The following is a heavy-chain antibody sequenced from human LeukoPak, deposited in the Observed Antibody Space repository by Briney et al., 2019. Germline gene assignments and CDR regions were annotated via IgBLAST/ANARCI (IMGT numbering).Heavy chain of an antibody. Sequence: ASVKVSCKASGYTFTGYYMYWVRQAPGQGLEWMGWINPNSGGTNYAQKFQGRVTMTRDTSISTAYMELSRLRSDDTAVYYCARDPPIRCSGGSCYSGLCYWGQGTLVTVSS. J-gene: IGHJ4*02. D-gene: IGHD2-15*01. CDR2: INPNSGGT. CDR3: ARDPPIRCSGGSCYSGLCY. V-gene: IGHV1-2*02. CDR1: GYTFTGYY.